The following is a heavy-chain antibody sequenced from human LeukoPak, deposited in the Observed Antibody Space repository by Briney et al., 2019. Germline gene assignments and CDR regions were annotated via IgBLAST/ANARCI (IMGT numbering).Heavy chain of an antibody. Sequence: SVKVSCKATGGTFSSYAISWVRQAPGQGLEWMGGIIPIFGTANYVQKFQGRVTITTDESTSTAYMELSSLRSEDTAVYYCARVGNRKTAAFDIWGQGTMVTVSS. CDR3: ARVGNRKTAAFDI. CDR1: GGTFSSYA. J-gene: IGHJ3*02. CDR2: IIPIFGTA. V-gene: IGHV1-69*05. D-gene: IGHD1/OR15-1a*01.